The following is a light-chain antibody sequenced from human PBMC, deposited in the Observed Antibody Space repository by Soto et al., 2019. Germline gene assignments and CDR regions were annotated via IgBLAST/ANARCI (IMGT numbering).Light chain of an antibody. CDR1: QTISSW. Sequence: EIQMTQSPSTLSGSVGDRVTITCRASQTISSWLAWYQQKPGKAPKLLIYKASTLKSGVPSRFSGSGSGTEFTLTISSLQPDDFATYYCQYYNTFSGTFGQGTKVDI. CDR2: KAS. V-gene: IGKV1-5*03. CDR3: QYYNTFSGT. J-gene: IGKJ1*01.